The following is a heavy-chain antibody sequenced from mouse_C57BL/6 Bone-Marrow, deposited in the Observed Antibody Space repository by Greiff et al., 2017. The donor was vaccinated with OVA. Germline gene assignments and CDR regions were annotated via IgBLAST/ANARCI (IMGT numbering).Heavy chain of an antibody. Sequence: QVQLQQSGAELVRPGASVTLSCKASGYTFTDYEMHWVKQTPVHGLEWIGAIDPETGGTAYNQKFKGKAILTADKSSSTAYMELRSLTSEDSAVYYCTRAHYYGSTDWYFDGWGTGTTVTVSS. CDR3: TRAHYYGSTDWYFDG. J-gene: IGHJ1*03. CDR1: GYTFTDYE. D-gene: IGHD1-1*01. CDR2: IDPETGGT. V-gene: IGHV1-15*01.